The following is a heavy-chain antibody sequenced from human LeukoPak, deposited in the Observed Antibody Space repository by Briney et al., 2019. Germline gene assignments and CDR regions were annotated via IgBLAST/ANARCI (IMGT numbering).Heavy chain of an antibody. D-gene: IGHD1-26*01. CDR2: IWYDGSNK. V-gene: IGHV3-33*06. CDR1: GFTFSSYG. CDR3: AKDRELGATFIDY. J-gene: IGHJ4*02. Sequence: PGGSLRLSCAASGFTFSSYGMHWVRQAPGKGLEWVAVIWYDGSNKYYADSVKGRFPISRDNSKNPLYLQMNSLRAEDTAVYYCAKDRELGATFIDYWGQGTLVTVSS.